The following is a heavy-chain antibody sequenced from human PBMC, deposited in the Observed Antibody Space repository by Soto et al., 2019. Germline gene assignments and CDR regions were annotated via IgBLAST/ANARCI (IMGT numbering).Heavy chain of an antibody. CDR1: GGTFSSYA. Sequence: GGPVKVSCKASGGTFSSYAISWVRQAPGQGLEWMGGIIPIFGTANYAQKFQGRVTITADESTSTAYMELSSLRSEDRAVYYCVSIRSDSYDILTGYGFDPWGQGTLVTVSS. J-gene: IGHJ5*02. CDR3: VSIRSDSYDILTGYGFDP. CDR2: IIPIFGTA. D-gene: IGHD3-9*01. V-gene: IGHV1-69*13.